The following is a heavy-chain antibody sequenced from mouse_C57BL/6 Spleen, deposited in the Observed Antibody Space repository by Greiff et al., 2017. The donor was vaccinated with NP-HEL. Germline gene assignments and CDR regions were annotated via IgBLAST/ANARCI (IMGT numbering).Heavy chain of an antibody. J-gene: IGHJ4*01. Sequence: EVMLVESGGGLVKPGGSLKLSCAASGFTFSSYTMSWVRQTPEKRLEWVATISGGGGNTYYPDSVKGRFTISRDNAKNTLYLQMSSLRSEDTALYYCARGYYGSSYDYAMDYWGQGTSVTVSS. CDR3: ARGYYGSSYDYAMDY. V-gene: IGHV5-9*01. D-gene: IGHD1-1*01. CDR2: ISGGGGNT. CDR1: GFTFSSYT.